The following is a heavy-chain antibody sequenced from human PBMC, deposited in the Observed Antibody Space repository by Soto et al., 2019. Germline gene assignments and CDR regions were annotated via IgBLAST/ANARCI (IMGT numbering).Heavy chain of an antibody. J-gene: IGHJ1*01. Sequence: QVQLVQSGAEVKKPGASVRVSCKASGYTFTGYCIHWVRQAPGQGLEWMGWINPNSGVTNYARKFQGRVTMPGATAISTAYMELSRLRSDDTAVYYCAREGSSSSKYFQHGGQGTLVTVSS. CDR1: GYTFTGYC. CDR3: AREGSSSSKYFQH. CDR2: INPNSGVT. D-gene: IGHD6-6*01. V-gene: IGHV1-2*02.